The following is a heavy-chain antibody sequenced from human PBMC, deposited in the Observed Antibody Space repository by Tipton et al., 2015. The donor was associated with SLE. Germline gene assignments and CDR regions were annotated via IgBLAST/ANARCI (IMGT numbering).Heavy chain of an antibody. V-gene: IGHV4-34*01. D-gene: IGHD3-3*02. CDR3: ATPFFQDAFDI. CDR2: INHSGST. Sequence: TLSLTCAVYGGSFSGYYWSWIRQPPGKGLEWVGEINHSGSTNYNPSLKSRVTISVDTSKNQFSLKLSSVTAADTAVYYCATPFFQDAFDIWGQGTMVTVSS. CDR1: GGSFSGYY. J-gene: IGHJ3*02.